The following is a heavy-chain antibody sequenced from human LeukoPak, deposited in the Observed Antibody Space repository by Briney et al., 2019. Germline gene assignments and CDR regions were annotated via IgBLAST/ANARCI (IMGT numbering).Heavy chain of an antibody. J-gene: IGHJ4*02. Sequence: GGSLRLSCAASGFTFSSYAMHWVRQAPGKGLEYVSAISSNGGSTYYANSVKGRFTTSRDNSKNTLYLQMGSLRAEDMAVYYCARERANCHFDYWGQGTLVTVSS. CDR1: GFTFSSYA. D-gene: IGHD4/OR15-4a*01. CDR2: ISSNGGST. V-gene: IGHV3-64*01. CDR3: ARERANCHFDY.